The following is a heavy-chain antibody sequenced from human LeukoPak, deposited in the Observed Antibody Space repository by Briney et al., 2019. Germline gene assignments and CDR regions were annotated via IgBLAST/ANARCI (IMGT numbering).Heavy chain of an antibody. D-gene: IGHD2-15*01. J-gene: IGHJ4*02. Sequence: PSETLSLTCTVSGGSISSYYWSWIRQPPGKGLEWIGYIYYSGSTNYNPSLKSRVTISIDAAKNQFSLMLTPVTAADTAVYYCARLVPPGGGDCTGSNCHTVYYFDYWGQGTLVTVSS. V-gene: IGHV4-59*08. CDR2: IYYSGST. CDR1: GGSISSYY. CDR3: ARLVPPGGGDCTGSNCHTVYYFDY.